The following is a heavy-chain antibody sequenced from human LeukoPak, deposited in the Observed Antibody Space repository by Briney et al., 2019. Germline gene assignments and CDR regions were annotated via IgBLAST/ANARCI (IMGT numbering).Heavy chain of an antibody. D-gene: IGHD3-22*01. Sequence: QAGGSLRLSCAASGFTFSSYWMSWVRQAPGKGLEWVANIKQDGSEIYYVDSVKGRFTISRDNAKNTLYLQMNSLRAEDTAVYYCARDQPVTYYYDSSGYFFPDYWGQGTLVTVSS. CDR1: GFTFSSYW. V-gene: IGHV3-7*01. J-gene: IGHJ4*02. CDR2: IKQDGSEI. CDR3: ARDQPVTYYYDSSGYFFPDY.